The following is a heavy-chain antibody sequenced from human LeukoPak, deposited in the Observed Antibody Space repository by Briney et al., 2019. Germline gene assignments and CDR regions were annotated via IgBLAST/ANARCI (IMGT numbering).Heavy chain of an antibody. V-gene: IGHV4-59*08. CDR3: ARTVSGAAAGNNWFDP. D-gene: IGHD6-13*01. J-gene: IGHJ5*02. Sequence: PSETLSLTCTVSGGSISSYYWSWIRQPPGKGLEWIGYIYYSGSTNYNPSLKSRVTISVDTSKNQFSLKLSSVTAADTAVYYCARTVSGAAAGNNWFDPWGQGTLVTVSS. CDR2: IYYSGST. CDR1: GGSISSYY.